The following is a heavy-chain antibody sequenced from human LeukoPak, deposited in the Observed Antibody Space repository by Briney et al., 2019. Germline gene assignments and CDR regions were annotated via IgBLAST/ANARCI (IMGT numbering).Heavy chain of an antibody. Sequence: PSETLSLTCTVSGGSISSYYWSWIRQPPGKGLEWIGYIYYSGSTNYNPSLKSRVTISVDTSKNQFSLKLSSVTAADTAVYYCAREGGGYYSSNKPYYFDYWGQGTLVTVSS. J-gene: IGHJ4*02. CDR2: IYYSGST. D-gene: IGHD3-3*01. V-gene: IGHV4-59*01. CDR1: GGSISSYY. CDR3: AREGGGYYSSNKPYYFDY.